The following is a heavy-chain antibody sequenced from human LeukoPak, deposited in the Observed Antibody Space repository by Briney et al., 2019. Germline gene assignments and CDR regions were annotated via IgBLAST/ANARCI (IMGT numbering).Heavy chain of an antibody. J-gene: IGHJ6*02. CDR2: INPSGGST. D-gene: IGHD3-22*01. Sequence: ASVKVSCKASGYTFTGYYMHWVRQAPGQGLEWMGIINPSGGSTSYAQKFQGRVTMTRDTSTSTVYMELSSLRSEDTAVYYCARDSSGGKITMIPLSYYGMDVWGQGTTVTVSS. V-gene: IGHV1-46*01. CDR1: GYTFTGYY. CDR3: ARDSSGGKITMIPLSYYGMDV.